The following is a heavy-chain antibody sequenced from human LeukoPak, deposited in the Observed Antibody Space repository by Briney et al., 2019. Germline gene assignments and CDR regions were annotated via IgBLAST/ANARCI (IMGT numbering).Heavy chain of an antibody. CDR3: ARGEGFTMIGY. D-gene: IGHD3-22*01. CDR1: GFTFSSYD. V-gene: IGHV3-13*04. Sequence: GGSLRLSCAASGFTFSSYDMHWVRQATGKGLEWVSAIGTAGDTYYPGSVKGRFTISRENAENSLYLQMNSLRAGDTAVYYCARGEGFTMIGYWGQGTLVTVSS. CDR2: IGTAGDT. J-gene: IGHJ4*02.